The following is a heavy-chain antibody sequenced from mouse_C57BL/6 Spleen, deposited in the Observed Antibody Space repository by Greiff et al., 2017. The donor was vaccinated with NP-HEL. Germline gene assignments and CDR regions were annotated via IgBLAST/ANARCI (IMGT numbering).Heavy chain of an antibody. J-gene: IGHJ2*01. CDR3: ARHKPGNYFDY. CDR1: GFTFSSYT. CDR2: ISGGGGNT. V-gene: IGHV5-9*01. Sequence: EVQGVESGGGLVKPGGSLKLSCAASGFTFSSYTMSWVRQTPEKRLGWVATISGGGGNTYYPDSVKGRFTISRDNAKNTLYLQMSSLRSEDTALYYCARHKPGNYFDYWGQGTTLTVSS.